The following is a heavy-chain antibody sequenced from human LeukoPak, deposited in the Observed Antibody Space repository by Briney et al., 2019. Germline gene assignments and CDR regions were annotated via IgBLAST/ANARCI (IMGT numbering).Heavy chain of an antibody. CDR2: TYYRTKWYD. D-gene: IGHD1-1*01. J-gene: IGHJ4*02. CDR1: GDSVSSNSAA. V-gene: IGHV6-1*01. CDR3: ARGRSGTTVSLFAY. Sequence: SQTLSLTCAISGDSVSSNSAAWNWIRQSPSRGLEWLGRTYYRTKWYDDYAVSVKSRMTINADTSKNQFSLRLNSVTPEDTAVYYCARGRSGTTVSLFAYWGQGTLVTVSS.